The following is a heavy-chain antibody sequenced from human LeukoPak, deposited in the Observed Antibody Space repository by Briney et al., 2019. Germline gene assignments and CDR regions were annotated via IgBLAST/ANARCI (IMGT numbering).Heavy chain of an antibody. D-gene: IGHD6-19*01. CDR2: LIPIFGTA. Sequence: ASVKVSCKASGGTFSSYAIIWVRQAPGQGLEWMGGLIPIFGTANYAQKLQGRVTMTTGTSTSTAYMELRSLRSDDTAVYYCARERISSGWYYNYYYYMDVWGKGTTVTISS. J-gene: IGHJ6*03. CDR3: ARERISSGWYYNYYYYMDV. V-gene: IGHV1-69*05. CDR1: GGTFSSYA.